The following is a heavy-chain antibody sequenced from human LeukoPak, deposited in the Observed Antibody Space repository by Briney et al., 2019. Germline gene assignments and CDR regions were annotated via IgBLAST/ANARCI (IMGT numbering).Heavy chain of an antibody. D-gene: IGHD3-22*01. CDR1: GGSISRGNW. Sequence: SETLSLTCGVSGGSISRGNWWSWVRQPPGKGLEWIGEIYHSGSTNYNPSLKSRVTISVDKSKNQFSLKLSSVTAADTAVYFCAREGSSGYSIDPWGQGTLVTVSS. CDR3: AREGSSGYSIDP. V-gene: IGHV4-4*02. CDR2: IYHSGST. J-gene: IGHJ5*02.